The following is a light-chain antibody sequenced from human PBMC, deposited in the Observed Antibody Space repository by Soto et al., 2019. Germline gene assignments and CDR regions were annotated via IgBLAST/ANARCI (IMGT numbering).Light chain of an antibody. CDR2: DDS. V-gene: IGLV3-21*02. CDR1: NIGSYS. Sequence: SSELTQPPSVSLAPGQTARITCGGNNIGSYSVHWYQQKPGQAPVLVVYDDSDRPSGIPERISGSNSGNTATLTISRVEAGDEADYYCQLWDSSTDHPAFGGGTKLTVL. J-gene: IGLJ2*01. CDR3: QLWDSSTDHPA.